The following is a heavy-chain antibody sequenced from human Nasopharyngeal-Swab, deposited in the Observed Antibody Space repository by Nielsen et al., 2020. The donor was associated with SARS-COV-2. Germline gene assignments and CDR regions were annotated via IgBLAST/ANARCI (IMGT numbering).Heavy chain of an antibody. CDR2: IWYDGSNK. V-gene: IGHV3-33*01. J-gene: IGHJ6*02. CDR1: GFTFSSYG. CDR3: ARAIAVAGTPYYYYGMDV. D-gene: IGHD6-19*01. Sequence: GESLKISCAASGFTFSSYGMHWVRQAPGKGLEWVAVIWYDGSNKYYADSVKGRFTISRDNSKNTLYLQMNSLRAEDTAVYHCARAIAVAGTPYYYYGMDVWGQGTTVTVSS.